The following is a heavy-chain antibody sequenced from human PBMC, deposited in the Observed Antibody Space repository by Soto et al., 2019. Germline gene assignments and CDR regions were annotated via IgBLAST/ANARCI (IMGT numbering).Heavy chain of an antibody. CDR2: ISYDGSNK. J-gene: IGHJ4*02. V-gene: IGHV3-30*03. CDR1: GFTFSSYG. CDR3: EASAVAGDALFDY. Sequence: QVQLVESGGGVVQPGRSLRLSCAASGFTFSSYGMHWVRQAPGKGLEWVAVISYDGSNKYYADSVKGRFTISRDNSKNTLYLQMNSLRPEDTAVHYCEASAVAGDALFDYWGQGTLVTVSS. D-gene: IGHD6-19*01.